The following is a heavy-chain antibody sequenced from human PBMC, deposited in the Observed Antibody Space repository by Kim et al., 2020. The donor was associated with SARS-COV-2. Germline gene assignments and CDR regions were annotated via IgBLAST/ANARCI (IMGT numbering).Heavy chain of an antibody. CDR3: ARGQLLFEPADTFYV. D-gene: IGHD6-6*01. J-gene: IGHJ3*01. Sequence: ASVKVSCKTSGFTFSDYYIHWVRQAPGQGLEWVGRINCKSGGINYAQTFQGRVTMTRDTSVTTVYMDLSSLISDDTAVYYCARGQLLFEPADTFYVWGQGTLVTVSA. V-gene: IGHV1-2*06. CDR2: INCKSGGI. CDR1: GFTFSDYY.